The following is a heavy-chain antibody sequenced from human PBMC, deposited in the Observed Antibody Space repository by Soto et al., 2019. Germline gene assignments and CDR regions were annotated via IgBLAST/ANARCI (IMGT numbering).Heavy chain of an antibody. Sequence: PSETLSLTCTVSGGSISSYYWSWIRQPPGKGLEWIGYIYYSGSTNYNPSLKSRVTISVDTSKNQFSLKLSSVTAADTAVYYCARVGTHWDYYFDYWGQGTLVTVSS. CDR1: GGSISSYY. CDR3: ARVGTHWDYYFDY. D-gene: IGHD1-7*01. V-gene: IGHV4-59*01. CDR2: IYYSGST. J-gene: IGHJ4*02.